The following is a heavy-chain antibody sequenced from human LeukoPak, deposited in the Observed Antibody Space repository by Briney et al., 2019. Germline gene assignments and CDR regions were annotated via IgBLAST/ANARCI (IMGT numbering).Heavy chain of an antibody. CDR1: GFTFSAYS. D-gene: IGHD2/OR15-2a*01. CDR3: VGSKAPFFYFDY. V-gene: IGHV3-48*01. J-gene: IGHJ4*02. Sequence: GGSLRLSCAASGFTFSAYSLRWVRQAAGKWLEWLSYISSTGSTIYYAGSVKGRFTISGDNAKNSLYLQMNSLRAEDTAVYYCVGSKAPFFYFDYWGQGILVTVSS. CDR2: ISSTGSTI.